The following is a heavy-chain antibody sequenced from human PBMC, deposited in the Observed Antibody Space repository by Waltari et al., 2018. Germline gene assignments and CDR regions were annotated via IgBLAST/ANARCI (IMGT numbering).Heavy chain of an antibody. CDR3: AKHSSSWYGYFDL. D-gene: IGHD6-13*01. J-gene: IGHJ2*01. Sequence: MSWVRQAPGKGLEWVSAISGSGGSTYYADSVKGRFTISRDNSKNTLYLQMNSLRAEDTAVYYCAKHSSSWYGYFDLWGRGTLVTVSS. CDR2: ISGSGGST. V-gene: IGHV3-23*01.